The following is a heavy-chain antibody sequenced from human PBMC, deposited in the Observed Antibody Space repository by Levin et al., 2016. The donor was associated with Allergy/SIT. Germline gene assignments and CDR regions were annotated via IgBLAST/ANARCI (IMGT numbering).Heavy chain of an antibody. V-gene: IGHV1-2*04. D-gene: IGHD3-16*01. Sequence: WVRQAPGQGLEWMGWINPNSGGTNYAQKFQGWVTMTRDTSISTAYMELSRLRSDDTAVYYCAREPGEGNYFDHWGQGTLVTVSS. CDR2: INPNSGGT. CDR3: AREPGEGNYFDH. J-gene: IGHJ4*02.